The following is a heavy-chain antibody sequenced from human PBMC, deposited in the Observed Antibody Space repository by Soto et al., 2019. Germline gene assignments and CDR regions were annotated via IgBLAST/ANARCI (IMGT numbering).Heavy chain of an antibody. CDR3: ARDQSRYWSGYSFGDYYYGMDV. D-gene: IGHD3-3*01. CDR2: ISYDGSNK. V-gene: IGHV3-30-3*01. J-gene: IGHJ6*02. CDR1: GFTFSSYA. Sequence: PGGSLRLSCAASGFTFSSYAMHWVRQAPGKGLEWVAVISYDGSNKYYADSVKGRFTISRDNSKNTLCLQMNSLRAEDTAVYYCARDQSRYWSGYSFGDYYYGMDVWGQGTTVTVSS.